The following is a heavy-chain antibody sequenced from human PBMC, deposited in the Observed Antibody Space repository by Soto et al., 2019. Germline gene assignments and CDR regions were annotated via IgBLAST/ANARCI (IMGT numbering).Heavy chain of an antibody. Sequence: ASVKVSCKASGYTFTGYYMHWVRQAPGQGLEWMGWINPNSGGTNYAQKFQGRVTMTRDTSISTAYMELSRLRSDDTAVYYCARVNVVMVAATREYYFDYWGQGTLVTVSS. CDR2: INPNSGGT. J-gene: IGHJ4*02. V-gene: IGHV1-2*02. D-gene: IGHD2-15*01. CDR1: GYTFTGYY. CDR3: ARVNVVMVAATREYYFDY.